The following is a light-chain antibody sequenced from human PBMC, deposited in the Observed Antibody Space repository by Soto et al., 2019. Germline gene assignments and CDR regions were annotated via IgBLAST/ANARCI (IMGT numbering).Light chain of an antibody. J-gene: IGLJ2*01. V-gene: IGLV1-40*01. CDR1: SSNIGAGYD. CDR3: HSYDSSLSVL. Sequence: QLVLTQPPSVSGAPGQRVTLSCTGSSSNIGAGYDVHWYQQLPGTAPKLLIYGNSNRPSGVPDRFSGSKSGTSASLAITGLQDEDDADYYRHSYDSSLSVLFGGGTKLTVL. CDR2: GNS.